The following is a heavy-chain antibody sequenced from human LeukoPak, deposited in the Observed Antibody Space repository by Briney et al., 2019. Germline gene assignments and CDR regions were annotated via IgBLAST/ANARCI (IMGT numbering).Heavy chain of an antibody. CDR3: ARRSGYSPYYYYGMDV. D-gene: IGHD3-3*01. CDR1: GYTFTSYA. CDR2: INTNTGNP. V-gene: IGHV7-4-1*02. Sequence: ASVKVSCKASGYTFTSYAMNWVRQAPGQGLEWMGWINTNTGNPTYAQGFTGRFVFSLDTSVSTAYLQISSLKAEDTAVYYRARRSGYSPYYYYGMDVWGQGTTVTVSS. J-gene: IGHJ6*02.